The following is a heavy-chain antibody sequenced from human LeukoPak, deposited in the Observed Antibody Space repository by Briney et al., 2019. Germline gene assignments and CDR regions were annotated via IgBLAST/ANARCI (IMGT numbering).Heavy chain of an antibody. CDR3: TYSSSLDY. V-gene: IGHV4-34*01. J-gene: IGHJ4*02. CDR2: INHSGST. CDR1: GGSFSGYY. Sequence: PSETLSLTCAVYGGSFSGYYWSWIRQPPGKGLEWIGEINHSGSTNYNPSLKSRVTISVDTSKNQFSLKLSSVTAADTAVYYWTYSSSLDYWGQGTLVTVSS. D-gene: IGHD6-13*01.